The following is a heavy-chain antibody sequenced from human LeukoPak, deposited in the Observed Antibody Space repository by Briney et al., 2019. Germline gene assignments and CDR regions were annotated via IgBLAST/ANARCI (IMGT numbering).Heavy chain of an antibody. CDR2: INHSGST. J-gene: IGHJ6*03. CDR1: GGSFSGYY. D-gene: IGHD5-12*01. V-gene: IGHV4-34*01. CDR3: ARNPYSGYDNYYYYYMDV. Sequence: PSETLSLTCAVYGGSFSGYYWSWIRQPPGKGLEWIGEINHSGSTNYNPSLKSRVTISVDTSKNQFSLKLSSVTAADTAVYYCARNPYSGYDNYYYYYMDVWGKGTTVTISS.